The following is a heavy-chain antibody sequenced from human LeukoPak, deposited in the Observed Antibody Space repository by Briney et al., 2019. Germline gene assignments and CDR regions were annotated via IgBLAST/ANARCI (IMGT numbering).Heavy chain of an antibody. V-gene: IGHV1-18*01. CDR3: ARAYCSSTSCPPRFWYYYYMDV. CDR2: ISAYNGNT. D-gene: IGHD2-2*01. CDR1: GYTFTSYG. J-gene: IGHJ6*03. Sequence: GASVKVSCKASGYTFTSYGISWVRQAPGQGLEWMGWISAYNGNTNYAQKLQGRVTMTTDTSTSTAYMELRSLRSDDTAVYYCARAYCSSTSCPPRFWYYYYMDVWGKGTTVTVSS.